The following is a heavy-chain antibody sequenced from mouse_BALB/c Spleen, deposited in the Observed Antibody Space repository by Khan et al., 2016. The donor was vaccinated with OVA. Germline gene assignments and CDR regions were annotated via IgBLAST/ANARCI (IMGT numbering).Heavy chain of an antibody. D-gene: IGHD1-2*01. Sequence: QVQLQQSGAELARPGASVKLSCKASGYTFTDYYINWVKQRTGQGLEWIGEISPGSGDTYYNERFKGKATLTADKSSSTAYMPLSSLTSEASAVDFCARRNYFGYTFAYWGQGTLVTVSA. J-gene: IGHJ3*01. V-gene: IGHV1-77*01. CDR1: GYTFTDYY. CDR2: ISPGSGDT. CDR3: ARRNYFGYTFAY.